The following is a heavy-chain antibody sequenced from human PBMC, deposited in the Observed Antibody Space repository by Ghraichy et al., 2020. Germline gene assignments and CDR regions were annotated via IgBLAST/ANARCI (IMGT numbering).Heavy chain of an antibody. CDR3: AKDLYNFFGVVNPFDY. V-gene: IGHV3-30*18. CDR1: GFTFSNYG. CDR2: ISYDGSNK. J-gene: IGHJ4*02. D-gene: IGHD3-3*01. Sequence: GESLNISCAASGFTFSNYGMHWVRQAPGKGLEWVAVISYDGSNKYYADSVKGRFTISTDNSKSTLFLQMNSLRAEDTAVYYCAKDLYNFFGVVNPFDYWGQGTLVTVSP.